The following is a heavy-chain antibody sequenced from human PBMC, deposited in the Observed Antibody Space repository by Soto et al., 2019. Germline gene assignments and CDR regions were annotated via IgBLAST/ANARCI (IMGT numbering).Heavy chain of an antibody. J-gene: IGHJ4*02. CDR1: GGTFSSYT. CDR3: ARGVAVAGTTFDY. Sequence: QVQLVQSGAEVKKPGSSVKVSCKASGGTFSSYTISWVRQAPGQGLEWMGRIIPILGIANYAQKFQGRVTITADKSTSTADMELSSLRSEDTAVYYCARGVAVAGTTFDYWGQGTLVTVSS. V-gene: IGHV1-69*02. CDR2: IIPILGIA. D-gene: IGHD6-19*01.